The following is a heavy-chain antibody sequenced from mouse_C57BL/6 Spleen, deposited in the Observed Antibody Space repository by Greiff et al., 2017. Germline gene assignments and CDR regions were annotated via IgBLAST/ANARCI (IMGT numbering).Heavy chain of an antibody. V-gene: IGHV1-81*01. D-gene: IGHD1-1*01. CDR1: GYTFTSYG. CDR3: ARDRDFTD. J-gene: IGHJ4*01. CDR2: IYPRSGNT. Sequence: VMLVESGAELARPGASVKLSCKASGYTFTSYGISWVKQRTGQGLEWIGEIYPRSGNTYYNEKFKGKATLTADKSSSTAYMELRSLTSEDSAVYFCARDRDFTDWGQGTSVTVSS.